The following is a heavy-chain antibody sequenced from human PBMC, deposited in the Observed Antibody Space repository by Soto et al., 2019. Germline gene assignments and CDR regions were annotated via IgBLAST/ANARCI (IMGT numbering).Heavy chain of an antibody. CDR2: IYYLGST. CDR1: GGSMSEYF. CDR3: ARDGYDGSGSPYPAY. Sequence: SETLSLTXSASGGSMSEYFWSWTRQSPGKGLEWIGYIYYLGSTDYNPSLKSRVTISVDTSKRQFSLRLTSVTAADTAVYYCARDGYDGSGSPYPAYWGPGTQVTVSS. V-gene: IGHV4-59*01. D-gene: IGHD3-10*01. J-gene: IGHJ4*02.